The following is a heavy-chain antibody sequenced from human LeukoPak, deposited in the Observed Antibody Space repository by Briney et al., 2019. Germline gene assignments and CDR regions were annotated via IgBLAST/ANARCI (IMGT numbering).Heavy chain of an antibody. CDR3: AKDPTISYYYGSGSSSIPYFDY. V-gene: IGHV3-30*18. CDR1: GCTFSSYG. Sequence: GRSLRLSCAASGCTFSSYGMHWVRQAPGKELEWVAVISYDGSNKYYAYSVKGRFTISRDNSKNTLYLQMHSLRAEDTAVYYCAKDPTISYYYGSGSSSIPYFDYWGQGTLVTVSS. D-gene: IGHD3-10*01. CDR2: ISYDGSNK. J-gene: IGHJ4*02.